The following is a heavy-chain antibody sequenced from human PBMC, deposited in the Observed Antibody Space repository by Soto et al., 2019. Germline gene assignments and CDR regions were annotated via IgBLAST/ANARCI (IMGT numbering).Heavy chain of an antibody. CDR1: GGTFSSYA. CDR3: ARRPYGYYAFDI. V-gene: IGHV1-69*13. D-gene: IGHD5-18*01. J-gene: IGHJ3*02. CDR2: IIPIFGTA. Sequence: GASVKVSCKASGGTFSSYAISWVRQAPGQGLEWMGGIIPIFGTANYAQKFQGRVTITADESTSTAYMELSSLRSEDTAVYYCARRPYGYYAFDIWGQGTMVTVSS.